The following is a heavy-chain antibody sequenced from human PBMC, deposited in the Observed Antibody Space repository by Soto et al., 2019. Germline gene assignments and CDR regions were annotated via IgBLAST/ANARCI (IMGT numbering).Heavy chain of an antibody. CDR3: ARDVPAAGTDWFDP. CDR2: VSSTGST. Sequence: PSETLSLTCTVSGGPISNYYWSWIRQPAEKRLEWIGRVSSTGSTYYNPSLKSRVTISVDTSKNQFSLNLTSVTAADTAVYYCARDVPAAGTDWFDPWGQGTLVTVSS. D-gene: IGHD6-13*01. J-gene: IGHJ5*02. CDR1: GGPISNYY. V-gene: IGHV4-4*07.